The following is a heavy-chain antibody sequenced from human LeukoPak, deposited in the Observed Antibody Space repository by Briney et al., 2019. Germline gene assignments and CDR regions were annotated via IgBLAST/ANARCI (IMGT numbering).Heavy chain of an antibody. D-gene: IGHD5-18*01. CDR3: ARTAMVTRYFDY. CDR1: GGSISSYY. Sequence: SETLSLTCTVPGGSISSYYWSWIRQPPGKGLEWIGYIYYSGSTNYNPSLKSRVTISVDTSKNQFSLKLSSVTAADTAVYYCARTAMVTRYFDYWGQGTLVTVSS. J-gene: IGHJ4*02. CDR2: IYYSGST. V-gene: IGHV4-59*01.